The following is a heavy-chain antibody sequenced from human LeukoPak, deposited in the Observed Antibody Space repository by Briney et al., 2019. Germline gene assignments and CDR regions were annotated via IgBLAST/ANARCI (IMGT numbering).Heavy chain of an antibody. V-gene: IGHV5-51*01. D-gene: IGHD2-2*01. J-gene: IGHJ4*02. CDR3: ARLLVPLNYFDY. Sequence: GESLKISCQGSGYSFATYWIAWVRQMPGKGLEWVGVIYPDDSDSMYSPSFQGQVTFSADKSISTAYLQWSSLKASDTAMYYCARLLVPLNYFDYWGQGTLVTVSS. CDR1: GYSFATYW. CDR2: IYPDDSDS.